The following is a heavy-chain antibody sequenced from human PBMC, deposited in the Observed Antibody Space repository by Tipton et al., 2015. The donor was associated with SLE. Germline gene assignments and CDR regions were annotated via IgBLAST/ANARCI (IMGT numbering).Heavy chain of an antibody. V-gene: IGHV4-39*07. CDR3: ARALGSSTWLYYFDH. Sequence: TLSLTCTVSGGSISSSNNYWDWIRPPPGKGLGWIGTIYYSGRTDYNPSLKSRVTMSVDTSMNQFSLKLNSVTAADTAVYYCARALGSSTWLYYFDHWGQGTLVTVSS. J-gene: IGHJ4*02. CDR1: GGSISSSNNY. CDR2: IYYSGRT. D-gene: IGHD6-13*01.